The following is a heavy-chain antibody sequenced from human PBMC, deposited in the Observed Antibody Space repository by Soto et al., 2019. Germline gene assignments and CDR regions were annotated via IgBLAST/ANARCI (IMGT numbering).Heavy chain of an antibody. J-gene: IGHJ5*02. CDR1: GGSISSGGYS. Sequence: QLQLQESGSGLVKPSQTLSLTCAVSGGSISSGGYSWSWIRQPPGKGLEWIGYIYHSGSTYYNPSRKSRVTISVDRSKNQFALKLSSVTAADTAVYYCARGIAALGSVWFDPWGQGTLVTVSS. CDR2: IYHSGST. V-gene: IGHV4-30-2*01. D-gene: IGHD6-6*01. CDR3: ARGIAALGSVWFDP.